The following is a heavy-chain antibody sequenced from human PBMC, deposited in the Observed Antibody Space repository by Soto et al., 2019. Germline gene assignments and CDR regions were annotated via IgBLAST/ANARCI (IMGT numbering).Heavy chain of an antibody. V-gene: IGHV5-51*01. Sequence: PGESLNISCKGSGYTFTRNWIGWVRQIPAKDLEWWGSIFHIDADTNYSPSSQGQVTISADTSISTAYLQWSSLKASDTAIYYCATPGDRDFSAYDVWGQGTLVTVSS. CDR1: GYTFTRNW. CDR3: ATPGDRDFSAYDV. CDR2: IFHIDADT. J-gene: IGHJ3*01. D-gene: IGHD4-4*01.